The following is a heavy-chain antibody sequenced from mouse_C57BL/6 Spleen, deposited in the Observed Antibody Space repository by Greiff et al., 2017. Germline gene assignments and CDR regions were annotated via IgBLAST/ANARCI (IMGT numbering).Heavy chain of an antibody. CDR2: IDPSDSYT. CDR3: ARARDYSNPFAY. CDR1: GYTFTSYW. V-gene: IGHV1-69*01. Sequence: VKLQQPGAELVMPGASVKLSCKASGYTFTSYWMHWVKQRPGQGLEWIGEIDPSDSYTNYNQKFKGKSTLTVDKSSSTAYMQLSSLTSEDSAVYYCARARDYSNPFAYWGQGTLVTVSA. J-gene: IGHJ3*01. D-gene: IGHD2-5*01.